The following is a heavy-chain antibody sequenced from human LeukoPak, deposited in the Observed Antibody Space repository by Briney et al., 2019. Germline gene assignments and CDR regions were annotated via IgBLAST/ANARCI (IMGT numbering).Heavy chain of an antibody. CDR1: GYIFTNYA. D-gene: IGHD3-10*01. V-gene: IGHV7-4-1*02. J-gene: IGHJ4*02. Sequence: GASVTVSCTASGYIFTNYAMNWVRQAPGQGLEWMGWINTNTGNPTSAQGFTGRFVFSLDTSVSTAYLQISSLKAEDTAVYYCARDRRLQDYYGSGSPISHYYFDYWGQGTLVTVSS. CDR2: INTNTGNP. CDR3: ARDRRLQDYYGSGSPISHYYFDY.